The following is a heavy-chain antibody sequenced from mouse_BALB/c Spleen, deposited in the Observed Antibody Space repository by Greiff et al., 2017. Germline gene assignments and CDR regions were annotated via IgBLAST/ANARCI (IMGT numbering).Heavy chain of an antibody. CDR1: GYTFTSYV. J-gene: IGHJ3*01. V-gene: IGHV1-14*01. D-gene: IGHD2-4*01. CDR3: ARDYDYGLAWFAY. CDR2: INPYNDGT. Sequence: EVQLQQSGPELVKPGASVKMSCKASGYTFTSYVMHWVKQKPGQGLEWIGYINPYNDGTKYNEKFKGKATLTSDKSSSTAYMELSSLTSEDSAVYCCARDYDYGLAWFAYWGQGTLVTVSA.